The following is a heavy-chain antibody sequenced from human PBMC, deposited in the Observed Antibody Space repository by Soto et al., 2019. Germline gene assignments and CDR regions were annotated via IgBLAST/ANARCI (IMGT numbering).Heavy chain of an antibody. CDR2: INYGGST. V-gene: IGHV4-34*01. CDR3: ARGGGFCSSTSCYNDY. Sequence: QVQLQQWGAGLLKPSETLSLTWAVYGGSFSDYFWTWIRQAPGKGLEWIGEINYGGSTTYSPSLRSRVTISLDTSRNQLSLKLTSVTAADTAVYYCARGGGFCSSTSCYNDYWGQGTLVTVSS. J-gene: IGHJ4*02. D-gene: IGHD2-2*02. CDR1: GGSFSDYF.